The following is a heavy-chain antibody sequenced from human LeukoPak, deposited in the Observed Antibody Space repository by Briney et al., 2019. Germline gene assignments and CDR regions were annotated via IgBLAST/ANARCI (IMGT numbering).Heavy chain of an antibody. CDR2: IIPIFGTA. CDR3: ATQPLYYYDSSGYREAYFDY. V-gene: IGHV1-69*06. Sequence: ASVKVSCKASGGTFSSYAISWVRQAPGQGLEWMGGIIPIFGTAIYAQKFQGRVTMTEDTSTDTAYMELSSLRSEDTAVYYCATQPLYYYDSSGYREAYFDYWGQGTLVTVSS. J-gene: IGHJ4*02. CDR1: GGTFSSYA. D-gene: IGHD3-22*01.